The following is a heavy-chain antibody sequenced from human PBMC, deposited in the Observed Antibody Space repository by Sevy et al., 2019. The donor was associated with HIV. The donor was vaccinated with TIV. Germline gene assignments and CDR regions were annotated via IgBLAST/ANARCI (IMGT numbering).Heavy chain of an antibody. D-gene: IGHD3-3*01. CDR2: SYYSGST. V-gene: IGHV4-30-4*01. J-gene: IGHJ4*02. CDR3: AREWGRAGLETRVDY. Sequence: SETLSLTCTVSGGSISSGDYYWSWIRQPPGKGLEWIGFSYYSGSTYYNPSLKSRVTISLDTSKNQFSLKLSFVTAADTSVYYCAREWGRAGLETRVDYWGLGTLVTVSS. CDR1: GGSISSGDYY.